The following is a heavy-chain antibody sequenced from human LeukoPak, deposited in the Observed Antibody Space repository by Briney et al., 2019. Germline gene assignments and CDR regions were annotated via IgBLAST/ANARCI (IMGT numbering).Heavy chain of an antibody. Sequence: GGSLRLSCAASGFTFSSYSMSWVRQAPGKGLEWLSYITSSSSNIYYADSVKGRFTISRDNAKNSLYLQMNSLRDEDTALYYCVRSKTYFFEYWGQGALVTVSS. CDR2: ITSSSSNI. J-gene: IGHJ4*02. V-gene: IGHV3-48*02. CDR1: GFTFSSYS. CDR3: VRSKTYFFEY. D-gene: IGHD1-26*01.